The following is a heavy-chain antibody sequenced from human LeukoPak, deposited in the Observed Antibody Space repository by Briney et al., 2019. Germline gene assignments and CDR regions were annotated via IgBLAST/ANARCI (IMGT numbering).Heavy chain of an antibody. CDR3: ARVGRMYNWNDFDY. Sequence: GASVKVSCKASGYTFTGYYIHWVRQAPGQGLEWMGWINPNSGGTNYAQKFQGRVTMTRDTSISTAYMELSRLRSDDTAVYYCARVGRMYNWNDFDYWGQGTVVTVSS. D-gene: IGHD1-20*01. V-gene: IGHV1-2*02. CDR1: GYTFTGYY. J-gene: IGHJ4*02. CDR2: INPNSGGT.